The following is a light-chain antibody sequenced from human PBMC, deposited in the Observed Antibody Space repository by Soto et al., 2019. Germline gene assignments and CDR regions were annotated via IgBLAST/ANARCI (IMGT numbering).Light chain of an antibody. V-gene: IGLV2-11*01. J-gene: IGLJ1*01. Sequence: QSALTQPRSVSGSPGQSVSISCTGARSDVGGYDYVSWYQQQPDKAPKVIIYDVIKRPSGVPDRFSGSKSGNTASLTISGLQSDDEADYYCCSYAGSYSYVFGPGTKLTVL. CDR2: DVI. CDR1: RSDVGGYDY. CDR3: CSYAGSYSYV.